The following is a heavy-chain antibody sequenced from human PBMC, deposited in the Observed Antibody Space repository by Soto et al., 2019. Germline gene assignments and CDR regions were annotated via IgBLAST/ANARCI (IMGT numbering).Heavy chain of an antibody. CDR2: IYWDDDK. CDR1: GFSLSTSGVG. V-gene: IGHV2-5*02. D-gene: IGHD4-17*01. J-gene: IGHJ1*01. CDR3: AHSPPPTVTTSAEYFQH. Sequence: QITLKESGPTLVKPTQTLTLTCTFSGFSLSTSGVGVGWVRQPPGKALEWLALIYWDDDKRYSPSLKSRLTITKDTSKNQVVLIMTNMDPVDTATYFCAHSPPPTVTTSAEYFQHWGQGTLAIVSS.